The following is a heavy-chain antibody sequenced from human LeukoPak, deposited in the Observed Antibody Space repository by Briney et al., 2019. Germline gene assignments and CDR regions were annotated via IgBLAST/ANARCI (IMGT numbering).Heavy chain of an antibody. CDR2: ISSSSSYI. CDR1: GFTFSSYS. CDR3: ARVIEGAFDY. J-gene: IGHJ4*02. Sequence: PGGSLRLSCAASGFTFSSYSMNWVRQAPGKGLEWVSSISSSSSYIYYADSVKGRFTISRDNAKNSLYLQMNSLRAEDTALYHCARVIEGAFDYWGQGTLVTVSS. V-gene: IGHV3-21*04. D-gene: IGHD2-21*01.